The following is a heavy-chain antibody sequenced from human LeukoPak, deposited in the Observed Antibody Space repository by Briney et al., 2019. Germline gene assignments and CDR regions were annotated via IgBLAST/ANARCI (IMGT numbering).Heavy chain of an antibody. CDR1: GGSFSGYY. CDR3: ARGHYDYIWGSYRYTDPGGFDY. CDR2: INHSGST. V-gene: IGHV4-34*01. Sequence: SETLSLTCAVYGGSFSGYYWSWIRQPPGKGLEWIGEINHSGSTNYNPSLKSRVTISVDTSKNQFSLKLSSVTAADTAVYYCARGHYDYIWGSYRYTDPGGFDYWGQGTLVTVSS. D-gene: IGHD3-16*02. J-gene: IGHJ4*02.